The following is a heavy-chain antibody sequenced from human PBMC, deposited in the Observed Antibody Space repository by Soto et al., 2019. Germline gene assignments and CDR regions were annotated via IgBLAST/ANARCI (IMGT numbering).Heavy chain of an antibody. D-gene: IGHD3-3*02. CDR2: IIPIFRTP. V-gene: IGHV1-69*12. CDR3: ARDKDRQQLGGNYYYGIDV. Sequence: QVQLVQSGAEVKKPGSSVTVSCKASGGTFGNSAVSWVRQAPGQGLEWMGGIIPIFRTPDYAPKFQGRVTITADESTSTVYMELTSLRSEDTAVYYCARDKDRQQLGGNYYYGIDVWGQRTTVTVSS. CDR1: GGTFGNSA. J-gene: IGHJ6*02.